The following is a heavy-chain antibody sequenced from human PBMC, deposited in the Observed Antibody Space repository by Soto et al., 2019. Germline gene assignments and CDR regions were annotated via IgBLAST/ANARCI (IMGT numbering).Heavy chain of an antibody. V-gene: IGHV1-69*13. J-gene: IGHJ6*02. D-gene: IGHD3-10*01. CDR1: GGTFSSYA. CDR2: IIPIFGTA. Sequence: SLKVSCKASGGTFSSYAISWVRQAPGQGLKWMGGIIPIFGTANYAQKFQGRVTITADESTSTAYMELSSLRSEDTAVYYCARDYYGSGSYYRDYYYDMDVWGQGTTVTVSS. CDR3: ARDYYGSGSYYRDYYYDMDV.